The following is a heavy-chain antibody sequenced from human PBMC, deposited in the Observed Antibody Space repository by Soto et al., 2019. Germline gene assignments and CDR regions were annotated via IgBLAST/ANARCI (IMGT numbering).Heavy chain of an antibody. V-gene: IGHV1-46*01. CDR1: GYMFTSYY. CDR2: IDPSSGSP. J-gene: IGHJ4*02. Sequence: QVQLVQSGAEVKKPGASVKVSCKASGYMFTSYYMHWVRQAPGQGLEWMGIIDPSSGSPKYAQQFQGTVTMTRDTSTNKVYMDLSSLRAEDTAVYYCARELATIRGVYFDYWGQGTLVTVSS. CDR3: ARELATIRGVYFDY. D-gene: IGHD5-12*01.